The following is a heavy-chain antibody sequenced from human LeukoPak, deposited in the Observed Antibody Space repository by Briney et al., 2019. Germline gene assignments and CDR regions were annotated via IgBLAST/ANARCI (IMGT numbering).Heavy chain of an antibody. V-gene: IGHV1-69*04. Sequence: RASVKVSCKASGGTFSSYAISWVRQAPGQGLKWMGRIIPILGIANYAQKFQGRVTITADKSTSTAYMELSSLRSEDTAVYYCARDHLNGDYHYWGQGTLVTVSS. CDR2: IIPILGIA. J-gene: IGHJ4*02. CDR3: ARDHLNGDYHY. CDR1: GGTFSSYA. D-gene: IGHD4-17*01.